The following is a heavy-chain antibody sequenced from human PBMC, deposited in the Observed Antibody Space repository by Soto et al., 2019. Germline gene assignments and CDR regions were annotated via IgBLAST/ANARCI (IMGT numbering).Heavy chain of an antibody. CDR3: AKGLSGSGAYQWFDP. CDR2: ISGGGDNT. CDR1: AFTFSRFA. J-gene: IGHJ5*02. V-gene: IGHV3-23*01. Sequence: VPLLESGGGLVQPGGSLRLSCAASAFTFSRFAMSWVRQTPGNGLEWVSAISGGGDNTFYADSVKGRFTISRDNSKNTLYLQMNGLRVEDTAVYYCAKGLSGSGAYQWFDPWGQGTLVTVSS. D-gene: IGHD3-10*01.